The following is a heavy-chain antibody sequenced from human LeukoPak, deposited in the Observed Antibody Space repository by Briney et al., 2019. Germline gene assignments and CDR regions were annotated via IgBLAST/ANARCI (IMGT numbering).Heavy chain of an antibody. CDR2: INPNSGGT. J-gene: IGHJ5*02. Sequence: ASVKVSCKASGYTFTCYYMHWVRQAPGQGLDWMGWINPNSGGTNYAQKFQGRVTMTRDTSISTAYMELSRLRSDDTAVYYCARWGLGATSRRPLNSFDPWGQGTLVTVSS. D-gene: IGHD1-26*01. V-gene: IGHV1-2*02. CDR1: GYTFTCYY. CDR3: ARWGLGATSRRPLNSFDP.